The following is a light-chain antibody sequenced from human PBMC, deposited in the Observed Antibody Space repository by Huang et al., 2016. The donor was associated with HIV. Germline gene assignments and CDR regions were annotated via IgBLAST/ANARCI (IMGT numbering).Light chain of an antibody. CDR2: DAS. J-gene: IGKJ5*01. CDR1: QSVNSY. Sequence: ETVLTQSPATLSLSPGERATLSCRASQSVNSYLAWYKQKPGQTPSLLIYDASNRATGIPARFSGSGSGTDFTLTISSLEPEDFAVYYCQQRKYWPPITFGQGTRLEIK. V-gene: IGKV3-11*01. CDR3: QQRKYWPPIT.